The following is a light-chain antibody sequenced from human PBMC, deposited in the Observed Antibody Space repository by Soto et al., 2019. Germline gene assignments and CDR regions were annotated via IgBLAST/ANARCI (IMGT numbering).Light chain of an antibody. Sequence: QLVLTQPPSASGTPRQRVTISCSGSSSNIGSKYVYWYQQLPGTAPKLLMYRNNQRPSGVPDRFSGSKSGTSASLAISGLRSEDEADYHCAAWDSNLGGPAFGGGTKLTVL. CDR2: RNN. CDR1: SSNIGSKY. CDR3: AAWDSNLGGPA. V-gene: IGLV1-47*01. J-gene: IGLJ2*01.